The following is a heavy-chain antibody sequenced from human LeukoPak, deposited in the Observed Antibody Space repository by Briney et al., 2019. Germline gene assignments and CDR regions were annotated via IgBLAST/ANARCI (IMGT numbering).Heavy chain of an antibody. Sequence: ASVKVPCKASGYTFTGYYMHWVRQAPGQGLEWVRWINPNSGGTNYAQKFQGRVTMTRDTSISTAYMELSRLRSDDTAVYYCARGFTYYYDSSGYYYGPYYYYGMDVWGQGTTVTVSS. J-gene: IGHJ6*02. D-gene: IGHD3-22*01. V-gene: IGHV1-2*02. CDR3: ARGFTYYYDSSGYYYGPYYYYGMDV. CDR1: GYTFTGYY. CDR2: INPNSGGT.